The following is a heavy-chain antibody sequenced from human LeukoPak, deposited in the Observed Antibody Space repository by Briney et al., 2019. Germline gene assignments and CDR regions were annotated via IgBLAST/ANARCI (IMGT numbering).Heavy chain of an antibody. V-gene: IGHV3-73*01. CDR2: IRSKTNSYAT. J-gene: IGHJ3*02. D-gene: IGHD3-10*01. CDR1: GFTFSDSA. CDR3: AGTYREAFDI. Sequence: GGSLRLSCAASGFTFSDSAVHWVRQASGKGLEWVGRIRSKTNSYATAYAASVKGRFTISRDDSKNTAFLLMNSLKTEDTAVYYCAGTYREAFDIWGQGTMVTVSS.